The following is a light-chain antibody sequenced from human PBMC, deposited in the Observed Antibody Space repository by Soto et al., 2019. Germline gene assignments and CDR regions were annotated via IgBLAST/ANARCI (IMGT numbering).Light chain of an antibody. Sequence: QSALTQPPSASGSPGQSVTISCTGTSSDVGGYNYVSWYQQYPDKVPKLMIYEVNKRPSGVPDRFSGSKSGNTASLTISGLQADDEADYYYTSYAGGNNVFGTGTKLTVL. V-gene: IGLV2-8*01. CDR3: TSYAGGNNV. CDR1: SSDVGGYNY. J-gene: IGLJ1*01. CDR2: EVN.